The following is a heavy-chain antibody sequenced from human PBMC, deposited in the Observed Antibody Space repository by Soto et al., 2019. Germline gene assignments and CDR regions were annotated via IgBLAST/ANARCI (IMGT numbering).Heavy chain of an antibody. CDR3: ARRAMDYGDLDY. Sequence: GGSLRLSCAAFGFTVSSNYMSWVRQAPGKGPEWVSILYREGTTYYTESVKGRFTISRDASRNTLDLQMNTLRAEDTAVYYCARRAMDYGDLDYWGQGTLVTVSS. CDR1: GFTVSSNY. J-gene: IGHJ4*02. D-gene: IGHD4-17*01. V-gene: IGHV3-53*01. CDR2: LYREGTT.